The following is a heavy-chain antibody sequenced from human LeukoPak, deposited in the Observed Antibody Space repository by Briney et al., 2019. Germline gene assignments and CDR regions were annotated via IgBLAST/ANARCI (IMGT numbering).Heavy chain of an antibody. D-gene: IGHD3-3*01. J-gene: IGHJ5*02. V-gene: IGHV4-61*02. CDR3: ARGPHLNDFWSGSYNWFDP. CDR1: GGSISSGSYY. Sequence: PSQTMSLTCTVSGGSISSGSYYWSWIRQPAGKGLEWIGRIYTSGSTNYNPSLKSRVTISVDTSKNQFSLKLSSVTAADTAVYYSARGPHLNDFWSGSYNWFDPWGQGTLVTVSS. CDR2: IYTSGST.